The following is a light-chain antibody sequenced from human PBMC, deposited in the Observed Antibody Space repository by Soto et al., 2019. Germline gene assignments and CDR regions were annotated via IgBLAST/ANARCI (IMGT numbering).Light chain of an antibody. Sequence: QSVLTQPASVSGSPGQSITISCTGTSSDVGGYNYVSWYQQHPGKAPKLMIYEVSNRPSGVSNRFSGSKSGNTASLTISGLQAEDEAGYYCSSYTSSSTSLYVFGTGTKVTVL. CDR3: SSYTSSSTSLYV. J-gene: IGLJ1*01. CDR2: EVS. CDR1: SSDVGGYNY. V-gene: IGLV2-14*01.